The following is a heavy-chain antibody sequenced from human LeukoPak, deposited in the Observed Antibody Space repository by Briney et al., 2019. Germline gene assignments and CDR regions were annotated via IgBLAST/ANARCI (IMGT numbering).Heavy chain of an antibody. Sequence: PGGSLRLSCAASGFIFSSFAMSWVRQAPGKGLEWVSGISVRGGSTYYADSVKGRFTISRDNAKNTLYLQMNSLRAEDMAVYYCAKDGGQGADYWGQGTLVSVSS. V-gene: IGHV3-23*01. CDR1: GFIFSSFA. CDR3: AKDGGQGADY. J-gene: IGHJ4*02. CDR2: ISVRGGST. D-gene: IGHD3-16*01.